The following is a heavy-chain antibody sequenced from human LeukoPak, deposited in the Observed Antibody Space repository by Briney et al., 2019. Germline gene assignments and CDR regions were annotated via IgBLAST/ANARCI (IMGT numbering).Heavy chain of an antibody. J-gene: IGHJ6*02. CDR1: GGTFISYA. Sequence: GSSVKVSCKASGGTFISYAISWVRRAPGQGLEWMGGIIPIFGTANYAQKFQGRVTITADESTSTAYMELSSLRSEDTAVYYCASPKSVYSSSWQNPSYGMDVWGQGTTVTVSS. V-gene: IGHV1-69*01. D-gene: IGHD6-13*01. CDR3: ASPKSVYSSSWQNPSYGMDV. CDR2: IIPIFGTA.